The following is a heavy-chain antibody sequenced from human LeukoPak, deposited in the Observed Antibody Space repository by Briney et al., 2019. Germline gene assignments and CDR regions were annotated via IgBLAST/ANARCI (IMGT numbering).Heavy chain of an antibody. V-gene: IGHV3-15*01. J-gene: IGHJ3*02. Sequence: GGSLRLSCAASGFTFSNAWMSWVRQAPGKGLEWVGRIKSKTDGGTTDYAAPVKGRFTISRGDSKTTLYLQMNSLKTEDTAVYYCTTLAGLGTFDIWGQGTMVTVSS. CDR1: GFTFSNAW. CDR2: IKSKTDGGTT. CDR3: TTLAGLGTFDI. D-gene: IGHD1-26*01.